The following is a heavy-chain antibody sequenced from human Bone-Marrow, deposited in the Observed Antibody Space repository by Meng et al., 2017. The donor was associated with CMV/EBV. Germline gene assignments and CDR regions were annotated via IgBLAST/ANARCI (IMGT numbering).Heavy chain of an antibody. CDR1: GFTFSSYS. V-gene: IGHV3-7*01. CDR3: ARDRYCSSTSCYYYYGMDV. D-gene: IGHD2-2*01. CDR2: IKQDGSEK. Sequence: GGSLRLSCAASGFTFSSYSMNWVRQAPGKGLEWVANIKQDGSEKYYVDSVKGRFTISRDNAKNSLYLQMNSLRAEDTAVYYCARDRYCSSTSCYYYYGMDVWGQGTTVTVSS. J-gene: IGHJ6*02.